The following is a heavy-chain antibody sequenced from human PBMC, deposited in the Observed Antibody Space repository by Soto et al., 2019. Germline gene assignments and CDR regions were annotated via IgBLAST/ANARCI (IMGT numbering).Heavy chain of an antibody. J-gene: IGHJ5*02. CDR3: AKDPYSGVLVPVAIGFDP. D-gene: IGHD2-2*01. CDR1: GFTFSSYA. Sequence: GGSLRLSCAASGFTFSSYAMSWVRQAPGKGLEWVSAISGSGGSTYYADSVKGRFTISRDNSKNTLYLQMNSLRAEDTAVYYCAKDPYSGVLVPVAIGFDPWGPGTLVTVSS. CDR2: ISGSGGST. V-gene: IGHV3-23*01.